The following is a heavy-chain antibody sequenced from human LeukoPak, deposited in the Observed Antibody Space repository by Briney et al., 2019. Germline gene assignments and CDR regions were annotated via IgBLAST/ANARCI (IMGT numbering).Heavy chain of an antibody. D-gene: IGHD3-22*01. V-gene: IGHV3-23*01. CDR2: ISGSGGST. CDR3: AKDHYYYDSSGPDY. J-gene: IGHJ4*02. Sequence: GGPLRLSCAASGFTFSSYAMSWVRQAPGKGLEWVSAISGSGGSTYYADSVKGRFTISRDNSKNTLYLQMNSLRAEDTAVYYCAKDHYYYDSSGPDYWGQGTLVTVSS. CDR1: GFTFSSYA.